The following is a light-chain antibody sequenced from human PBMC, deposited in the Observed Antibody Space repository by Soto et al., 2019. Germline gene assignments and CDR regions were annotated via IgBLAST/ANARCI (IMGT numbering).Light chain of an antibody. Sequence: QSALTQPASVSGSPGQSITISCTGTSSDVGSYNLVSWYQQHPGKAPKLMIYEGSKRPSGVFNRFSGSKSGNTASLTISGLQAEDEADYYCCSYAGSSTSVVFGGGTKLTVL. CDR2: EGS. V-gene: IGLV2-23*01. J-gene: IGLJ2*01. CDR3: CSYAGSSTSVV. CDR1: SSDVGSYNL.